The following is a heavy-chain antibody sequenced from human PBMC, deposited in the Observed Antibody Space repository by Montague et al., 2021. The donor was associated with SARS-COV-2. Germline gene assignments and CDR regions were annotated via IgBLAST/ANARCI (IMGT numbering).Heavy chain of an antibody. CDR3: VRDTGSAQAGFDA. J-gene: IGHJ4*02. D-gene: IGHD4-17*01. V-gene: IGHV6-1*01. CDR2: TNYRSKWTS. CDR1: GDTVWSNTAA. Sequence: CAISGDTVWSNTAAWNCIRRAPSGGLEWLGRTNYRSKWTSDYATSVEGRISIDPDTSKNQFFLHLRSVTPEDTGVYYCVRDTGSAQAGFDAWGQGTLVTFSS.